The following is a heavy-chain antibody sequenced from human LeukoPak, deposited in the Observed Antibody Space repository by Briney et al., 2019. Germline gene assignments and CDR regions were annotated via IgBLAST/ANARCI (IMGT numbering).Heavy chain of an antibody. V-gene: IGHV3-48*03. CDR2: ISSSGSTI. CDR3: ARASEDIVVVLAAIYFDY. CDR1: GFTFSSYE. D-gene: IGHD2-2*02. Sequence: GGSLRLSCAASGFTFSSYEMNWVRQAPGKGLEWVSYISSSGSTIYYADSVKGRFTISRDNAKNSLYLQMNSLRAEDTAVYYCARASEDIVVVLAAIYFDYWGQGTLVTVSS. J-gene: IGHJ4*02.